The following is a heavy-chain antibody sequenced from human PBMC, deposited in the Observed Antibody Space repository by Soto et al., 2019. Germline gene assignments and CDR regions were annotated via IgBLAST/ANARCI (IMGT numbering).Heavy chain of an antibody. Sequence: SETLSLTCAVYGGSFSGYYWSWIRQPPGKGLEWIGEINHSGSTNYNPSLKSRVTISVDTSKNQFSLKLSSVTAADTAVYYCARTSGWSVTTSFDYWGQGTLVTVSS. D-gene: IGHD4-17*01. CDR1: GGSFSGYY. V-gene: IGHV4-34*01. CDR2: INHSGST. J-gene: IGHJ4*02. CDR3: ARTSGWSVTTSFDY.